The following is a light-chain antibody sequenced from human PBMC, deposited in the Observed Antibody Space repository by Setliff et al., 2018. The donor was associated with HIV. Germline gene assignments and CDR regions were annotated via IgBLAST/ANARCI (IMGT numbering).Light chain of an antibody. V-gene: IGLV1-40*01. Sequence: QSVLTQPPSASGAPGQRVTISCTGSSSNIGAGYDVHWYQQLPGTAPKILIYGNSNRPSGVPDRFSGSKSGTSASLAITGLQAEDEADYYCQSYDSSLSGSDVFGTGTKVTVL. CDR1: SSNIGAGYD. J-gene: IGLJ1*01. CDR2: GNS. CDR3: QSYDSSLSGSDV.